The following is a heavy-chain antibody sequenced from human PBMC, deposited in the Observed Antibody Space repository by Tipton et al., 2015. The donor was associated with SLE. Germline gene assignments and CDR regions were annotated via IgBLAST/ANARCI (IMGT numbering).Heavy chain of an antibody. J-gene: IGHJ4*02. CDR3: ARHDRYGDYVGY. V-gene: IGHV4-34*01. D-gene: IGHD4-17*01. Sequence: TLSLTCAVYGGSFSGYYWSWIRQPPGKGLEWIGEINHSGSTNYNPSLKSRVTISVDTSKNQFSLKLSSVTAADTAVYYCARHDRYGDYVGYWGQGTLVTVSS. CDR1: GGSFSGYY. CDR2: INHSGST.